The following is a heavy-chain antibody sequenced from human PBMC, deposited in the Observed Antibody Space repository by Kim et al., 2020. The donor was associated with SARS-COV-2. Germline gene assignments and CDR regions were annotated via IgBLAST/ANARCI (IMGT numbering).Heavy chain of an antibody. Sequence: SETLSLTCTVSGGSISSSSYYWGWVRLPPEKGLEWIGSSYYSGSTYYNPSLKSRVTISVDTSENQFSLKLSSVTAADTAAYYCARDGGSRTTTGYYAMDV. V-gene: IGHV4-39*07. CDR1: GGSISSSSYY. CDR2: SYYSGST. D-gene: IGHD1-26*01. CDR3: ARDGGSRTTTGYYAMDV. J-gene: IGHJ6*01.